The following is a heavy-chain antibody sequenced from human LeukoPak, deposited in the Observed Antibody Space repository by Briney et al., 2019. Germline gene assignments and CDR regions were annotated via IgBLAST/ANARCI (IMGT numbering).Heavy chain of an antibody. D-gene: IGHD3-3*01. Sequence: GGSLRLSCAASGFTFRSYAMSWVRQAPGKGLEWVSAISGSGGSTYYADSVKGRFTISRDNSKNTLYLQMNSLRAEDTAVYYCAKDSGYYDFWSGYSGENWFDPWGQGTLVTVSS. V-gene: IGHV3-23*01. CDR3: AKDSGYYDFWSGYSGENWFDP. CDR1: GFTFRSYA. CDR2: ISGSGGST. J-gene: IGHJ5*02.